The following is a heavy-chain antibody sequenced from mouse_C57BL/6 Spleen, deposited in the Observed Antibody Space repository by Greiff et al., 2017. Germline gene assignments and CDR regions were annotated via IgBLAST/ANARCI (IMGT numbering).Heavy chain of an antibody. V-gene: IGHV6-3*01. CDR2: IRLKSDNYAT. CDR3: TGPLYDGYYPYAMDY. J-gene: IGHJ4*01. CDR1: GFTFSNYW. D-gene: IGHD2-3*01. Sequence: DVKLVESGGGLVQPGGSMKLSCVASGFTFSNYWMNWVRQSPEKGLEWVAQIRLKSDNYATHYAESVKGRFTISRDDSKSSVYLQMNNVRAEDTGIYYCTGPLYDGYYPYAMDYWGQGTSVTVSS.